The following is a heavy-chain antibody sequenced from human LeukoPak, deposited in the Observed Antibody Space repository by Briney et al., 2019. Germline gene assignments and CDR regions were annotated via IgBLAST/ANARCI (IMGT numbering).Heavy chain of an antibody. V-gene: IGHV3-7*01. CDR2: IKQDGSEK. J-gene: IGHJ4*02. CDR1: GFTFXSYA. CDR3: XXXXNXXY. Sequence: GFTFXSYAMSWVRQAPGKGLEWVANIKQDGSEKYYVDSVKGRFTISRDNAKSSLYLQMNRLRAEDTAVYFCXXXXNXXYWGQGSLVTVSS.